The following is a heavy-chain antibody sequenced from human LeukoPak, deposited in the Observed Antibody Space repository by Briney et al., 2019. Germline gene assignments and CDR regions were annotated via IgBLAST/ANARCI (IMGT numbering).Heavy chain of an antibody. V-gene: IGHV4-38-2*02. CDR3: ARAPPFDFWSGYSHFDY. Sequence: SETLSLTCTVSGYSISSGYYWGWIRQPPGKGLEWIGSIYHSGSTYYNPSLKSRVTISVDTSKNQFSLKLSSVTAADTAVYYCARAPPFDFWSGYSHFDYWGQGTLVTVSS. D-gene: IGHD3-3*01. CDR1: GYSISSGYY. CDR2: IYHSGST. J-gene: IGHJ4*02.